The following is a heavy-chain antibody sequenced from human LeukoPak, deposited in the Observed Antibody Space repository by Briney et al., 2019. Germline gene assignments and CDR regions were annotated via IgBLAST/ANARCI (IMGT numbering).Heavy chain of an antibody. CDR3: AREKKDNWNNRCFDP. V-gene: IGHV1-18*01. D-gene: IGHD1/OR15-1a*01. CDR2: ISTDNANT. J-gene: IGHJ5*02. Sequence: GASVTVSCMASGYTFTNYAINWVRQAPGQGLEWMGWISTDNANTIYAQKFRGRVTMTTDTSTSTAYMELGSLISDDTASYYCAREKKDNWNNRCFDPWGQGTLVTVSS. CDR1: GYTFTNYA.